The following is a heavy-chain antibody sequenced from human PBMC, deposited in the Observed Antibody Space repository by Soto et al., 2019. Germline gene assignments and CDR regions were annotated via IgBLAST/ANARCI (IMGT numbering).Heavy chain of an antibody. CDR2: IFHSGNT. Sequence: PSETLSLTRAVSGGSMSRTNWWSWVRQSPGKGLEWIGEIFHSGNTNYNPSLKSRVAMSVDKSQNRFSLKLSSVTAADTAVYYCARVGNYDILTGYKYFEYWGQGTLVTVSS. J-gene: IGHJ4*02. CDR1: GGSMSRTNW. D-gene: IGHD3-9*01. V-gene: IGHV4-4*02. CDR3: ARVGNYDILTGYKYFEY.